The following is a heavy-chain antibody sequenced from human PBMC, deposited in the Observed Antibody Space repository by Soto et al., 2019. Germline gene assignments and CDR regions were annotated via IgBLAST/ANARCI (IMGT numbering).Heavy chain of an antibody. CDR2: IHNSGTS. V-gene: IGHV4-59*01. D-gene: IGHD3-22*01. Sequence: TLSLTCTVSGDTSTSYYWGGIRQAPGKGLEWIGHIHNSGTSTHNPSLNGRVTISIDMSKKQFSLKLTSLTSADTAVYYCARDFYDSVGYTWFDSWSQGTLVTVS. J-gene: IGHJ5*01. CDR1: GDTSTSYY. CDR3: ARDFYDSVGYTWFDS.